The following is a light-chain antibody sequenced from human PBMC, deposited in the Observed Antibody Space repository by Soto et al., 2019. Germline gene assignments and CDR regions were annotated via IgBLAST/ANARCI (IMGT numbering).Light chain of an antibody. J-gene: IGKJ4*01. Sequence: EIVLTQSPGTLSLSPGERATLSCRASQSVSRNQLAWYQQKPGQAPRLLIYGASSRATGIPDRFSGSASGTDFTLPISRLEPEDFAVYYCQQYGSSPLTFGGGTKVEIK. CDR2: GAS. V-gene: IGKV3-20*01. CDR1: QSVSRNQ. CDR3: QQYGSSPLT.